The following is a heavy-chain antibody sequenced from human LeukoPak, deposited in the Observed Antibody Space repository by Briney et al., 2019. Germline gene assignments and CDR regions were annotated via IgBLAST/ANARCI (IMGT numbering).Heavy chain of an antibody. Sequence: ASVKVSRKASGYTFTGYYMHWVRQAPGQGLEWMGWINPNGGGTNYAQKFQGRVTMTRDTSISTAYMELSRLRSDDTAVYYCARDGYSSGWYYFDYWGQGTLVTVSS. CDR2: INPNGGGT. V-gene: IGHV1-2*02. CDR1: GYTFTGYY. J-gene: IGHJ4*02. CDR3: ARDGYSSGWYYFDY. D-gene: IGHD6-19*01.